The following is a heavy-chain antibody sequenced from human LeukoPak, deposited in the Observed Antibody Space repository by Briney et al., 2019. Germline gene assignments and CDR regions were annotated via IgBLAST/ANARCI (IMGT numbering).Heavy chain of an antibody. CDR2: IYTSGST. CDR1: GGSISRYY. J-gene: IGHJ3*02. V-gene: IGHV4-4*07. Sequence: PSETLSLTCTVSGGSISRYYWSWIRQPAGKGLEWIGRIYTSGSTKYNPSLKSRVAMSVDTSKNQFSLKLSSVTAADTAVYYCARDLPYSSGWYGGRDAFDIWGQGTMVTVSS. D-gene: IGHD6-19*01. CDR3: ARDLPYSSGWYGGRDAFDI.